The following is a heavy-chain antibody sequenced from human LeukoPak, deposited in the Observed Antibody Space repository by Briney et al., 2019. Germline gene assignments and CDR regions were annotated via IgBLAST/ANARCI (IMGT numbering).Heavy chain of an antibody. V-gene: IGHV4-38-2*02. CDR2: IHHSGST. D-gene: IGHD1-26*01. CDR3: ARAHAGATLGFDY. CDR1: GYSISGGYY. J-gene: IGHJ4*02. Sequence: SETLSLTCSVSGYSISGGYYWGWIRQPPGKGLEWIGSIHHSGSTYYNPSLKSRVTISVDTSKNQFSLNLISVTAADTAMYYCARAHAGATLGFDYWGQGTLVTVSS.